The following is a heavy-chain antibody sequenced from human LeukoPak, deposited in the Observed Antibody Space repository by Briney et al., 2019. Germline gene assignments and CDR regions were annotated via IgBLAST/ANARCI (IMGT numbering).Heavy chain of an antibody. CDR1: GFSLSTYA. J-gene: IGHJ4*02. V-gene: IGHV3-64D*06. Sequence: GGSLRLSCLATGFSLSTYAMHWVRQAPGKGLEHVSTISTDGRNTYYADSVKGRFTISRDTSKNTLYLQMSSLRGDDTAVYYCLRGSQGPIWQQLVPDHWGQGTQVTVSS. D-gene: IGHD6-13*01. CDR3: LRGSQGPIWQQLVPDH. CDR2: ISTDGRNT.